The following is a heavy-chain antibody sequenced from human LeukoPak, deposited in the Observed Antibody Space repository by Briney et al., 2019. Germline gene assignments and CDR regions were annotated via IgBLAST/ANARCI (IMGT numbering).Heavy chain of an antibody. D-gene: IGHD5-18*01. V-gene: IGHV3-21*01. CDR1: GFTFSTHA. CDR3: ARLRIEGYSCVRSPDAFDI. J-gene: IGHJ3*02. Sequence: GGSLRLSCAASGFTFSTHAMSWVRQAPGKGLEWVSSISSSSSYIYYADSVKGRFTISRDNAKNSLYLQMNSLRAEDTAVYYCARLRIEGYSCVRSPDAFDIWGQGTMVTVSS. CDR2: ISSSSSYI.